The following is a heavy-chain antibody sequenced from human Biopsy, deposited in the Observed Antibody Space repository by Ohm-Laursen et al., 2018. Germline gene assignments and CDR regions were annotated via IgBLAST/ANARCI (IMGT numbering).Heavy chain of an antibody. CDR1: GESFNGYY. CDR3: VRGIDYYDPYHYYALGV. CDR2: INHSGRT. Sequence: SDTLSLTCAVYGESFNGYYWSWIRQTPGKGLEWIGEINHSGRTNYNPSLKSRVTKSVDTSKNQFFLKVRSVTAADTAVYYCVRGIDYYDPYHYYALGVWGQGTTVTVSS. J-gene: IGHJ6*02. V-gene: IGHV4-34*01. D-gene: IGHD3-22*01.